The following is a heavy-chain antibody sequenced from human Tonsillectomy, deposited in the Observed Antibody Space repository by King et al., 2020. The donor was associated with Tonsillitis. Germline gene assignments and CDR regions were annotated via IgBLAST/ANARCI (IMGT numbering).Heavy chain of an antibody. CDR3: ARGDEYDFWSGYIGGYYYYYMDV. D-gene: IGHD3-3*01. V-gene: IGHV3-74*01. J-gene: IGHJ6*03. CDR1: GFTFSSYW. Sequence: VQLVESGGGLVQPGGSLRLSCAASGFTFSSYWMHWVRQAPGKGLVWVSRINSDGSSTSYADSVKGRFTISRDNATNTLYLQMNSLRAEDTAVYYCARGDEYDFWSGYIGGYYYYYMDVWGKGTTVTVSS. CDR2: INSDGSST.